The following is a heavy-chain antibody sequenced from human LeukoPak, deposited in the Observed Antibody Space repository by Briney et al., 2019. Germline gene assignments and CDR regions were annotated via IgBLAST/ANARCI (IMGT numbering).Heavy chain of an antibody. CDR3: ASPSKLVISRGGFDI. CDR2: IYFSET. J-gene: IGHJ3*02. V-gene: IGHV4-39*01. CDR1: GGSSSYTTYY. Sequence: SETLSLTCTVSGGSSSYTTYYWTWIRQPPGKGLEWIASIYFSETKYNPSLKSRVTISGDTSKNQFSLKLSSVTAADTAVYYCASPSKLVISRGGFDIWGQGTVVTVSA. D-gene: IGHD3-22*01.